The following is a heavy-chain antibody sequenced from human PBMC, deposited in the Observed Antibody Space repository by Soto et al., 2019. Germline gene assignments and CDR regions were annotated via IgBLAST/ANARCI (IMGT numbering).Heavy chain of an antibody. J-gene: IGHJ4*01. D-gene: IGHD6-19*01. CDR2: IYHGGTT. CDR1: GYSISSVSY. V-gene: IGHV4-38-2*02. CDR3: ARVHVMVVAGSTFDY. Sequence: PSETLSLTGTVSGYSISSVSYWACIQQPPGKWPEWIATIYHGGTTFYNPSLKSRITISVDTSNNQFSLKLTSVTAADTAVYYCARVHVMVVAGSTFDYWGHGTLVTVSS.